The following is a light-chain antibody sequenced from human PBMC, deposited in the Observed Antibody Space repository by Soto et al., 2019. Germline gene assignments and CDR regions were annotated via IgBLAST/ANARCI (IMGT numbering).Light chain of an antibody. CDR3: QQYNNWPWT. J-gene: IGKJ1*01. CDR2: GAS. CDR1: QNVSSN. V-gene: IGKV3-15*01. Sequence: EIVMTQSPATLSVSPGDGTTLSCRTRQNVSSNLAWYQQKPGQAPRLLIYGASTRATGLPARFSGSGSGTEFTLTISTLQSEDFAVYYCQQYNNWPWTFGQGTKVEIK.